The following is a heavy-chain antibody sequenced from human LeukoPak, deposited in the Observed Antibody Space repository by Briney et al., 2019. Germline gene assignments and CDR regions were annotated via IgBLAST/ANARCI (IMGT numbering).Heavy chain of an antibody. Sequence: AESLKISCNAAYNTITTFWICWVRQMPGKGLEWMGIIYPRDSDTRYSPSFQSHVTISADRSISTAYLQWSSLEALDAAVYYCARSYDPGHTYYSTSELDYWGHGTLVTVSS. V-gene: IGHV5-51*01. D-gene: IGHD3-10*01. CDR3: ARSYDPGHTYYSTSELDY. CDR1: YNTITTFW. CDR2: IYPRDSDT. J-gene: IGHJ4*01.